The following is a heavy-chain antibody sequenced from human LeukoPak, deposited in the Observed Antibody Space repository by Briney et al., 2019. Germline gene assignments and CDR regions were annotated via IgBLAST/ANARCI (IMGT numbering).Heavy chain of an antibody. J-gene: IGHJ4*02. D-gene: IGHD3-10*01. Sequence: GGSLRLSCAAAGFTFSSYAISWVRQAPGEGLEWVSGISASGGSTYYADSVKGRFTISRDNSKNTLYLQLNSLRAEDTAVYYCAIDYQPYGSGNFDFWGQGTLVTVSS. CDR3: AIDYQPYGSGNFDF. CDR1: GFTFSSYA. CDR2: ISASGGST. V-gene: IGHV3-23*01.